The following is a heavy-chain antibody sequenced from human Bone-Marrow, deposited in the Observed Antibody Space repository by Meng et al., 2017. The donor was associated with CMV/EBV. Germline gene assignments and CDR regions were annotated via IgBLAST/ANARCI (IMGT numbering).Heavy chain of an antibody. CDR2: ISGSGGST. Sequence: GGSLRLSCTVSGYSISSGYYWCWLRQPPGKRLEWVSAISGSGGSTYYTDSVKGRFTISRDNAKNSLYLQMTSLRAEDTAVYYCSRGYSSSSIDYWGQGTLVTVSS. CDR3: SRGYSSSSIDY. D-gene: IGHD6-6*01. V-gene: IGHV3-23*01. J-gene: IGHJ4*02. CDR1: GYSISSGYY.